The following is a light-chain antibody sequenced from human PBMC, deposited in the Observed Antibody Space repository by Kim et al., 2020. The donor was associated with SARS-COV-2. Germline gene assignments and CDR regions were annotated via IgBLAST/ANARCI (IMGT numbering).Light chain of an antibody. CDR3: QQYNTSSQT. CDR1: QSVSSNY. V-gene: IGKV3-20*01. CDR2: SAS. J-gene: IGKJ1*01. Sequence: EIVLTQSPATLSLSPGERATLSCRASQSVSSNYLAWYQQKAGQAPRLLIYSASSRASGIPDRFSGSGSGTDFTLTISSLEAEDFAVYYCQQYNTSSQTFGQGTKVDIK.